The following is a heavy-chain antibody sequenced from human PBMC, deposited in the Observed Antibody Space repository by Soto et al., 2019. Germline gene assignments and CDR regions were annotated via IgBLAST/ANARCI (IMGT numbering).Heavy chain of an antibody. Sequence: QVQLVQSGAEVKKPGSSVKVSCKASGGTFSSYAISWVRQAPGQGLEWMGGIIPIFGTANYAQKFQGRVTITADKSTSTAYMELSSLRSEDTAVYYCARGFPPRIVGASCAFDIWGQGTMVTVSS. CDR1: GGTFSSYA. CDR3: ARGFPPRIVGASCAFDI. CDR2: IIPIFGTA. D-gene: IGHD1-26*01. J-gene: IGHJ3*02. V-gene: IGHV1-69*06.